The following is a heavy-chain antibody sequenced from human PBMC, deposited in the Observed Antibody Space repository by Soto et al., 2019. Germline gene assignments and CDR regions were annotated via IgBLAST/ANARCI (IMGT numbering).Heavy chain of an antibody. D-gene: IGHD1-26*01. CDR2: ISSSSSYI. J-gene: IGHJ4*02. CDR3: ASFGPELGMLELGHTTTQRTRHTRFDY. Sequence: GGSLRLSCAASGFTFSSYSMNWVRQAPGKGLEWVSSISSSSSYIYYADSVKGRFTISRDNAKNSLYLQMNSLRAEDTAVYYCASFGPELGMLELGHTTTQRTRHTRFDYWGQGTLVTVSS. CDR1: GFTFSSYS. V-gene: IGHV3-21*01.